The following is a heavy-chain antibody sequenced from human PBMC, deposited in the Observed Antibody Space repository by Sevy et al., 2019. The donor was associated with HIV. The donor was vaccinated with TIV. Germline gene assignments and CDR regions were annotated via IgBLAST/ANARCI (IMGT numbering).Heavy chain of an antibody. V-gene: IGHV3-30*04. Sequence: GGSLRLSCAASGFTFSDYAMHWVRQAPGKGLEWVAVISYDGRNNKYNADSVKGRFTISRDNSKNTLYLQMNSLRVEDTAIYYCARDRGEILSSAFDYWGQGTLVTVSS. D-gene: IGHD3-16*01. J-gene: IGHJ4*02. CDR1: GFTFSDYA. CDR3: ARDRGEILSSAFDY. CDR2: ISYDGRNNK.